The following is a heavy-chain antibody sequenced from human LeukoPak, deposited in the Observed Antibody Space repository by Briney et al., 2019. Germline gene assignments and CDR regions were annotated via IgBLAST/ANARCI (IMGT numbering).Heavy chain of an antibody. V-gene: IGHV3-43D*03. Sequence: GGSLSLSCAASGFTVDDYAMHWDRQAPGMGLEGGFNLSWGGGSTYYADSVKGRFTISRDNSKDSLYLQMNSLRTEDPALYYCARDMAVDTVMGIDYWGQGTLVTVSS. CDR1: GFTVDDYA. J-gene: IGHJ4*02. D-gene: IGHD5-18*01. CDR3: ARDMAVDTVMGIDY. CDR2: LSWGGGST.